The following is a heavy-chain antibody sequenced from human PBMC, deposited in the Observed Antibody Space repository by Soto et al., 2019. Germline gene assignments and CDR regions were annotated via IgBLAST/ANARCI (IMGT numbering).Heavy chain of an antibody. CDR1: GFTFSSYD. CDR2: IGTAGDP. V-gene: IGHV3-13*05. D-gene: IGHD7-27*01. Sequence: AGGSLRLSCAGSGFTFSSYDMHWVRQAAGKGLEWVSGIGTAGDPYYPDSVKGRFTISRENGKNSLDLQMNGLRAGDTAVYYCARGRDLTWGSRWFFDLWGRGTLVTAPQ. CDR3: ARGRDLTWGSRWFFDL. J-gene: IGHJ2*01.